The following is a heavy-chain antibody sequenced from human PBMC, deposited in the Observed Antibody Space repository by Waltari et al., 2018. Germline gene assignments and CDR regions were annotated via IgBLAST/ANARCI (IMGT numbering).Heavy chain of an antibody. J-gene: IGHJ3*02. CDR2: IKSKTDGGTT. Sequence: EVQLVESGGGLVKPGGSLRLSCAASGFTFSNAWMSWVRQAPGTGLAGVGRIKSKTDGGTTDYAAPVKGRFTISRDDSKNTLYLQMNSLKTEDTAVYYCTTDGSYCGGDCSEDDAFDIWGQGTMVTVSS. CDR3: TTDGSYCGGDCSEDDAFDI. CDR1: GFTFSNAW. V-gene: IGHV3-15*01. D-gene: IGHD2-21*02.